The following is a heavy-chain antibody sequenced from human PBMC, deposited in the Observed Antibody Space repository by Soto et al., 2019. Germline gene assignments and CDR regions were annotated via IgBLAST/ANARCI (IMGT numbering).Heavy chain of an antibody. CDR3: TRTGDGHHDFLDY. CDR2: INQDGNED. V-gene: IGHV3-7*01. Sequence: GGALRLSCAASGFTFSSYWMNWVRQAPGKGLEWVANINQDGNEDNLLDSVKGRFTISRDNAKDSLFLQMNSLRVDDTAVYYCTRTGDGHHDFLDYWGQGALVTVSS. J-gene: IGHJ4*02. D-gene: IGHD1-1*01. CDR1: GFTFSSYW.